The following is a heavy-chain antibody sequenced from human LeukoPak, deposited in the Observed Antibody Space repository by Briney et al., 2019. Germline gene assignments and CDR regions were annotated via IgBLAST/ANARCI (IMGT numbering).Heavy chain of an antibody. CDR2: ISSSGSTI. Sequence: GGSLRLSCAASGFTFSSYEMNWVRQAPGKGLEWVSYISSSGSTIYYADSVKGRFTISRDNAKNSLYLQMNSLRAEDTAVYYCARGVDTAMVIPFDYWGQGTLVTVSS. J-gene: IGHJ4*02. CDR1: GFTFSSYE. CDR3: ARGVDTAMVIPFDY. D-gene: IGHD5-18*01. V-gene: IGHV3-48*03.